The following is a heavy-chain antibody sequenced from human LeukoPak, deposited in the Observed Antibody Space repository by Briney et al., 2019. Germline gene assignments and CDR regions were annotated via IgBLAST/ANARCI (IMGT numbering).Heavy chain of an antibody. J-gene: IGHJ5*02. V-gene: IGHV4-59*01. CDR3: ARGIAVAAPYWFDP. CDR2: IYYSGST. Sequence: SETLSLTCTVSGGSISSYYWSWIRQPPGKGLEWIGYIYYSGSTNYNPSLKSRVTISVDTSKNQFSLKLSSVTAADTAVYYCARGIAVAAPYWFDPWGQGTLVTVSS. CDR1: GGSISSYY. D-gene: IGHD6-19*01.